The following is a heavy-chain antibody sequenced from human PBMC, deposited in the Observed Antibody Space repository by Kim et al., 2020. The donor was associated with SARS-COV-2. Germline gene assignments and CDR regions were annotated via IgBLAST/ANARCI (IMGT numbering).Heavy chain of an antibody. J-gene: IGHJ4*02. Sequence: YADSVEGRFSIFRDNAKNSLFLQMNSLRAEDTAVYYCTRDNPTVADFDSWGQGTLVTTSS. CDR3: TRDNPTVADFDS. V-gene: IGHV3-48*03. D-gene: IGHD4-17*01.